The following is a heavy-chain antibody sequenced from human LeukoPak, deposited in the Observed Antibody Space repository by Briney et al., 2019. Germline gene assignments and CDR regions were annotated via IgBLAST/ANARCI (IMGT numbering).Heavy chain of an antibody. CDR2: SSSTI. CDR3: ARANWNLIDY. V-gene: IGHV3-48*01. Sequence: GGSLRLSCAPSGFTFSSYSMSSSSTIYYANAVKGRFTISRDNAKDPLYLQMNSLRAEDTAVYYCARANWNLIDYWGRGTLVTVSS. D-gene: IGHD1-7*01. J-gene: IGHJ4*02. CDR1: GFTFSSYS.